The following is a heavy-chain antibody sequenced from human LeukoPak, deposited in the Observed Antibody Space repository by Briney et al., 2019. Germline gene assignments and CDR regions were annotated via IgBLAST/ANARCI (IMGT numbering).Heavy chain of an antibody. CDR1: GFTFSSYS. CDR3: ARRRGKAIITEIDY. CDR2: ISSSSSSM. J-gene: IGHJ4*02. Sequence: GGSLRLSCVASGFTFSSYSMNWVRQAPGKGLEWVSSISSSSSSMYYADSVKGRFTISRDNAKNSLYLQMNSLRAEDTAVYYCARRRGKAIITEIDYWGQGTLVTVSS. V-gene: IGHV3-21*01. D-gene: IGHD4-23*01.